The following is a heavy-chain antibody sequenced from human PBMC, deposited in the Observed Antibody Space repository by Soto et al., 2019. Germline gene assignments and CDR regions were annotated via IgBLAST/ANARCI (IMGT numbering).Heavy chain of an antibody. Sequence: PGGSLRLSCAASGFTFSSYWMSWVRQAPGKGLEWVANIKQDGSEKYYVDSVKGRFTISKDNAKNSLYLQMNSLRAEDTAVYYCARIRMGVAGPFDYWGQGTLVTVSS. CDR3: ARIRMGVAGPFDY. D-gene: IGHD6-19*01. J-gene: IGHJ4*02. CDR2: IKQDGSEK. V-gene: IGHV3-7*01. CDR1: GFTFSSYW.